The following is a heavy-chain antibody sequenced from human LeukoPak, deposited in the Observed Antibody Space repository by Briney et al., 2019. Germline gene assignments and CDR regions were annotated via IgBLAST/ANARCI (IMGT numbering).Heavy chain of an antibody. CDR2: IIPILGIA. CDR1: GGTFSSYS. Sequence: SVKVSCKASGGTFSSYSISWVRQAPGQGLEWMGRIIPILGIANYAQKFQGRVTITADKSTSIAYMEMSSLRSEDTAVYYCARDTIEGIAAAGTFDYWGQGTLVTVSS. V-gene: IGHV1-69*04. CDR3: ARDTIEGIAAAGTFDY. J-gene: IGHJ4*02. D-gene: IGHD6-13*01.